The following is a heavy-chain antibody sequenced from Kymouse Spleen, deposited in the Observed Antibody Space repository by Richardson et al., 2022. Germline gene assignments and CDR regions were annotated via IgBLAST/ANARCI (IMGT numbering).Heavy chain of an antibody. V-gene: IGHV4-34*01. Sequence: QVQLQQWGAGLLKPSETLSLTCAVYGGSFSGYYWSWIRQPPGKGLEWIGEINHSGSTNYNPSLKSRVTISVDTSKNQFSLKLSSVTAADTAVYYCARGCIAVAGTGYYYYGMDVWGQGTTVTVSS. CDR3: ARGCIAVAGTGYYYYGMDV. D-gene: IGHD6-19*01. CDR2: INHSGST. CDR1: GGSFSGYY. J-gene: IGHJ6*02.